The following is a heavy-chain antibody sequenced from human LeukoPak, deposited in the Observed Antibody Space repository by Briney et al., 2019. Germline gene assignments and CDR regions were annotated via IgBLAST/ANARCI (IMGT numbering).Heavy chain of an antibody. J-gene: IGHJ4*02. V-gene: IGHV4-39*01. CDR1: GGSISSDSYY. CDR2: IYSGGTT. CDR3: ARRSRNCSGGYCYLYY. D-gene: IGHD2-15*01. Sequence: SETLSLTCAVSGGSISSDSYYWGWIRQPPGKGLEWIGSIYSGGTTYYIPSLKSRVTISVDTSKNQFSLKLTSVTAADAAAYYCARRSRNCSGGYCYLYYWGQGTLVTVSS.